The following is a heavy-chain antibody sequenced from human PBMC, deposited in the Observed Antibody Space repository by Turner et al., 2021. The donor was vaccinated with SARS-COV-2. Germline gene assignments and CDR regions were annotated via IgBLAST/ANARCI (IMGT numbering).Heavy chain of an antibody. CDR3: ARRAADGLNDYYDYGMDV. J-gene: IGHJ6*02. CDR2: IIAMFGTT. Sequence: QVQLVQSGAEVKKPGSSVTVSCIAAARPFSSYALSWVLQAPGPGGEWMGGIIAMFGTTSYAEKVQGMVGIIADETTSTKYMEQRSLRTEGTDVYYCARRAADGLNDYYDYGMDVWGQGTTVTVSS. V-gene: IGHV1-69*01. D-gene: IGHD6-13*01. CDR1: ARPFSSYA.